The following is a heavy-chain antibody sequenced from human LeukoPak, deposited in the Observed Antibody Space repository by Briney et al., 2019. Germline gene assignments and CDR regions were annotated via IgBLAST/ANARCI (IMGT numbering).Heavy chain of an antibody. CDR1: GFTFSSYS. J-gene: IGHJ4*02. CDR3: ASGLSYFSDY. CDR2: ISSSGSTI. V-gene: IGHV3-48*04. Sequence: PGGSLRLSCAASGFTFSSYSMNWVRQAPGKGLEWVSYISSSGSTIYYADSVKGRFTISRDNAKNSLYLQMNSLRAEDTAVYYCASGLSYFSDYWGQGTLVTVSS. D-gene: IGHD3-16*02.